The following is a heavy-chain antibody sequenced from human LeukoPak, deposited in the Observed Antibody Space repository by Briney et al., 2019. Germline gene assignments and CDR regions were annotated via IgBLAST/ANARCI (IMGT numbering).Heavy chain of an antibody. D-gene: IGHD3-16*02. J-gene: IGHJ6*02. V-gene: IGHV1-2*02. Sequence: ASVKVSCKASGYTFTGYYMHWVRQAPGQGLEWMGWINPNSGGTNYAQKFQGRVTMTRDTSISTAYMELSRLRSDVTAVYYCARDLPPEGYPYSYYGMDVWGQGTTVTVSS. CDR1: GYTFTGYY. CDR2: INPNSGGT. CDR3: ARDLPPEGYPYSYYGMDV.